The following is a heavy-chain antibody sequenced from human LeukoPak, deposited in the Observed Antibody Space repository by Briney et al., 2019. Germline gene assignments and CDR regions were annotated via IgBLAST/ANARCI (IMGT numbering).Heavy chain of an antibody. CDR2: ISSSGSTI. Sequence: VGSLRLSCAASGFTFSSYEMNWVRQAPGKGLEWVSYISSSGSTIYYADSVKGRFTISRDNAKNSLYLQMNSLRAEDTAVYYCARDFPGLYYFDYWGQGTLVTVSS. J-gene: IGHJ4*02. V-gene: IGHV3-48*03. CDR1: GFTFSSYE. CDR3: ARDFPGLYYFDY.